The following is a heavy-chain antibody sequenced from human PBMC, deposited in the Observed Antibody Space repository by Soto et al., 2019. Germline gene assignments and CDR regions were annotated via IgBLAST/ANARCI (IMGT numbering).Heavy chain of an antibody. V-gene: IGHV1-69*13. J-gene: IGHJ4*02. D-gene: IGHD6-19*01. CDR1: GGTFSSYA. Sequence: WASVKVSCKASGGTFSSYAISWVRQAPGQGLEWMGGIIPIFGTANYAQKFQGRVAITADESTSTAYMELSSLRSEDTAVYYCARVWQYGSGWYDYWGQGTLVTVSS. CDR2: IIPIFGTA. CDR3: ARVWQYGSGWYDY.